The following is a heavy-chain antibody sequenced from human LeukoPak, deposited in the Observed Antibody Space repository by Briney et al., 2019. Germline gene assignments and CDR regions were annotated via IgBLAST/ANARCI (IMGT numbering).Heavy chain of an antibody. CDR2: MHPGNGNT. J-gene: IGHJ4*02. CDR1: GHRFISNY. D-gene: IGHD2-15*01. Sequence: ASVKVSCKASGHRFISNYIQWVRQAPGLGPEWIGWMHPGNGNTRYAEKFKGRVTMTRDTSINTAYMDLSSLRSDDTAVYYCAREGSYCVGGDCYSFDFWGQGTQITVSS. V-gene: IGHV1-2*02. CDR3: AREGSYCVGGDCYSFDF.